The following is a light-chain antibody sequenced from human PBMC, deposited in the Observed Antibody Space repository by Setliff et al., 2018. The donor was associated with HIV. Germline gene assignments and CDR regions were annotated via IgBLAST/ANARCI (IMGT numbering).Light chain of an antibody. CDR1: SSDVGGYNY. J-gene: IGLJ1*01. V-gene: IGLV2-8*01. Sequence: QSVLTQPPSASGSPGQSVTISCTGTSSDVGGYNYVSWYQQHPGKAPKLMIHEVSKRPSGVPDRFSGSKSGNTASLTVSGLQAEDEADYYCSSYAGSNNYVFGTGTKV. CDR2: EVS. CDR3: SSYAGSNNYV.